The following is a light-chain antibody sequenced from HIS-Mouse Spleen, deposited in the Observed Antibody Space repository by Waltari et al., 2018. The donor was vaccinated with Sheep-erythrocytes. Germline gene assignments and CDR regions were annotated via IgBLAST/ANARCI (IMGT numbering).Light chain of an antibody. Sequence: QSALTQPASVSGSPGQSITISCTGTSSDVGSYNLVSWYQQHPGKAPKLMIYEGGKRPSGVSNRFSGSKSGNTASLTISGLQAEDEADYYCCSYAGSFWVFGGGTKLTVL. CDR2: EGG. J-gene: IGLJ3*02. CDR3: CSYAGSFWV. V-gene: IGLV2-23*01. CDR1: SSDVGSYNL.